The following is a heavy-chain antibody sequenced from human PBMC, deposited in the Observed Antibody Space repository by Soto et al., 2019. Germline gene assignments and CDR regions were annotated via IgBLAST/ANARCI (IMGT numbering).Heavy chain of an antibody. V-gene: IGHV3-23*01. D-gene: IGHD2-2*01. CDR3: ARDSPKSSTSCPGFDP. CDR1: GFTFSSYA. J-gene: IGHJ5*02. CDR2: ISGSGGST. Sequence: EVQLLESGGGLVQPGGSLRLSCAASGFTFSSYAMSWVRQAPGKGLEWVSAISGSGGSTYYADSVKGRFTISRDNAKNSLYLQMNSLRDEDTAVYYCARDSPKSSTSCPGFDPWGQGTLVTVSS.